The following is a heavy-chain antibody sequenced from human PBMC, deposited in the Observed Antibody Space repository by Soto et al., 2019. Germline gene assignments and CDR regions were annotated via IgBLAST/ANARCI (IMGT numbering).Heavy chain of an antibody. CDR3: ARGGGVGVAGSAGFDM. CDR2: INPATGAA. J-gene: IGHJ3*02. D-gene: IGHD3-3*01. Sequence: QLHLVQSGAVVKKPGASVTVSCSASGYPVTAYYMHWVRQAPGRGLEWMGGINPATGAAKYTQTFRGRVTLTGDASTITVFMELRGLTSEDTAFFYCARGGGVGVAGSAGFDMWGQGTVVTVSS. V-gene: IGHV1-2*02. CDR1: GYPVTAYY.